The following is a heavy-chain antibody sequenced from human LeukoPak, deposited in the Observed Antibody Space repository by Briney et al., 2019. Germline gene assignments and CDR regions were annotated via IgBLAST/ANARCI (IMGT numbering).Heavy chain of an antibody. CDR3: ARGHSDTGFDY. CDR2: IYYSGST. V-gene: IGHV4-59*01. J-gene: IGHJ4*02. D-gene: IGHD4-17*01. CDR1: GGSISSYY. Sequence: SETLSLTCTVSGGSISSYYWSWIRQPPGKGLEWIGYIYYSGSTNYNPSLKSRVTISVDTSKNQFSLKLSSVTAADTAVYYCARGHSDTGFDYWGQGTLVTVSS.